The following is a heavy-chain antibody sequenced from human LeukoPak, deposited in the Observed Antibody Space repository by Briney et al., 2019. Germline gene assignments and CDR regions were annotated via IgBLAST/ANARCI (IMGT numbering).Heavy chain of an antibody. CDR1: GGSISSYY. J-gene: IGHJ3*02. CDR3: ARAYVAVNAFDI. CDR2: IYYSGST. Sequence: SETLSLTCTVSGGSISSYYWSWIRQPPGKGLEWIGYIYYSGSTNYNPSLKSRVTISVDTSKNQFSLKLSSVTAADTAVYYCARAYVAVNAFDIWGQGTMVTVPS. D-gene: IGHD3-22*01. V-gene: IGHV4-59*01.